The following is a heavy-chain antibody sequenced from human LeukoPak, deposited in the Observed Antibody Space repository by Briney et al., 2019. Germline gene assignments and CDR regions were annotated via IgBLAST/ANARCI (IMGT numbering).Heavy chain of an antibody. CDR1: GGSISSYY. J-gene: IGHJ4*02. Sequence: SETLSLTCTVSGGSISSYYWSWIRQPPGKGLEWIGYIYYSGSTNYNPSLKSRVTISVDTSKNQFSLKLSSVTAADTAVYYCARAPLPRGGGVDYWGQGTLVTVFS. CDR2: IYYSGST. CDR3: ARAPLPRGGGVDY. V-gene: IGHV4-59*08. D-gene: IGHD2-15*01.